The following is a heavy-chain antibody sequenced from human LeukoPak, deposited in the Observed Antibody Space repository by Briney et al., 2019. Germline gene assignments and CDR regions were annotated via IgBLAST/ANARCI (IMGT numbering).Heavy chain of an antibody. D-gene: IGHD6-13*01. Sequence: ASVTVSCKASGGTFSSYAISWVRQAPGHGLEWMGGIIPIFGTANYAQKIQGRVTITADKSTSTAYMELSSLRSEDTAVYYCARSSIIAAAGPYYFDYWGQGTLVTVSS. V-gene: IGHV1-69*06. CDR3: ARSSIIAAAGPYYFDY. CDR2: IIPIFGTA. J-gene: IGHJ4*02. CDR1: GGTFSSYA.